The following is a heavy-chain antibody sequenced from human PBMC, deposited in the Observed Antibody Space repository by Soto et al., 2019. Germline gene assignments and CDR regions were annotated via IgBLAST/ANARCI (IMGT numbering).Heavy chain of an antibody. V-gene: IGHV4-61*01. CDR1: GGSVSSGSYY. CDR3: ARGIEGWYQGRSYYGMDV. D-gene: IGHD6-19*01. Sequence: QVQLQESGPGLVKPSETLSLTCTVSGGSVSSGSYYWSWIRQPPGKGLEWIGYIYYSGSTNYNPSLKSRVTISVDTSNNQFSLKLSSVPAADTAVYYCARGIEGWYQGRSYYGMDVWGQGTTVTVSS. CDR2: IYYSGST. J-gene: IGHJ6*02.